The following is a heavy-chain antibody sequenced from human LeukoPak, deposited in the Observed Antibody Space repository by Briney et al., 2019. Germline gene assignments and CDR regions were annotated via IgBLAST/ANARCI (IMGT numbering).Heavy chain of an antibody. CDR3: ARVAGYCSGGSCYRGGWFDP. V-gene: IGHV4-34*01. J-gene: IGHJ5*02. D-gene: IGHD2-15*01. CDR2: INHSGST. Sequence: SETLSLTCAVYGGSFSGYYWSWIRQPPGKGLEWIGKINHSGSTNYNPSLKSRVTISVDTSKNQFSLKLSSVTAADTAVYYCARVAGYCSGGSCYRGGWFDPWGQGTLVTVSS. CDR1: GGSFSGYY.